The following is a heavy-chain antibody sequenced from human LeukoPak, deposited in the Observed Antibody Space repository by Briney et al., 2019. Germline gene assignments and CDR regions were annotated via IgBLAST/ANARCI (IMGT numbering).Heavy chain of an antibody. J-gene: IGHJ6*03. D-gene: IGHD6-19*01. Sequence: SETLSLTCTVSGGSISSYYWSWIRQPPGKGLEWIGYIYYSGSTNYNPSLKSRVTISVDTSKNQFSLKLSSVTAADTAVYYCARGGSDWVDYYYMDVWGIGTTVTVSS. V-gene: IGHV4-59*01. CDR3: ARGGSDWVDYYYMDV. CDR1: GGSISSYY. CDR2: IYYSGST.